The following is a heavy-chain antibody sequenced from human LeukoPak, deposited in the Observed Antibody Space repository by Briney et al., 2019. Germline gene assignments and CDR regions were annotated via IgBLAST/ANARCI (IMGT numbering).Heavy chain of an antibody. CDR3: ASATTVTSYYYGMDV. CDR2: INPNSGGT. CDR1: GYTFTGYY. J-gene: IGHJ6*02. Sequence: ASVKVSCTASGYTFTGYYMHWVRQAPGQGLEWMGWINPNSGGTNYAQKFQGRVTMTRDTSISTAYMELSRLRSDDTAVYYCASATTVTSYYYGMDVWGQGTTVTVSS. V-gene: IGHV1-2*02. D-gene: IGHD4-11*01.